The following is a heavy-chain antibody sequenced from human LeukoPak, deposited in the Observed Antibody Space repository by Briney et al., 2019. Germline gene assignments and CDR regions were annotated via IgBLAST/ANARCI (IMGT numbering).Heavy chain of an antibody. CDR1: GFTFSRYS. J-gene: IGHJ4*02. CDR2: ISISSNYI. Sequence: PGGSLRLSCAASGFTFSRYSMNWVRQAPGKGLEWVSSISISSNYIYYTDSVKGRCTISRDNGKNSLYLQMNSLRAEDTAVYYCARDPSRGWPAGYWGQGTLVTVSS. CDR3: ARDPSRGWPAGY. V-gene: IGHV3-21*01. D-gene: IGHD3-10*01.